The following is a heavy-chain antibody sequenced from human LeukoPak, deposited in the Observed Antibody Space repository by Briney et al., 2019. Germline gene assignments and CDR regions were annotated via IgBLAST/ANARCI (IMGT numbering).Heavy chain of an antibody. J-gene: IGHJ4*02. D-gene: IGHD1-14*01. CDR3: ARDLNREDFDY. Sequence: GGSLRLSCAASGFGFSSYDMHWVRQAPGKGLEWVAIIWFDGSAKYYGDSVKGRFTISRDNSKNTLYLQMNSLRVEDTAVYYCARDLNREDFDYWGQGTLVAVSS. CDR2: IWFDGSAK. CDR1: GFGFSSYD. V-gene: IGHV3-33*01.